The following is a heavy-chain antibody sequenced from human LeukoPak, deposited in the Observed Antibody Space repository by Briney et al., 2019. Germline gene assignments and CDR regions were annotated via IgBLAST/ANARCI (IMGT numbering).Heavy chain of an antibody. Sequence: SETLSLXCTVSGGSISSGDYYWSWSRQPPGKGLEWIGYIYYSGSTYYNPSLKSRVTISVDTSKNQFSLKLSSVTAADTAVYYCARRRGYSYEPFDYWGQGTLVTVSS. CDR3: ARRRGYSYEPFDY. CDR1: GGSISSGDYY. J-gene: IGHJ4*02. D-gene: IGHD5-18*01. V-gene: IGHV4-30-4*08. CDR2: IYYSGST.